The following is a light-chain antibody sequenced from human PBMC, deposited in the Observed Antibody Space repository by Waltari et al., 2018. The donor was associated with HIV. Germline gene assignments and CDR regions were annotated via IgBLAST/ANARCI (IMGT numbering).Light chain of an antibody. J-gene: IGKJ1*01. Sequence: IVLTQTTATLSLSPRERATLSCRASQSVISYLAWYPQKPGQAPRLLIYDASNRATGIPARFSGSGSGSDFTLTISSLEPEDFAVYYCQQRSNWPRTFGQGTKVEI. CDR1: QSVISY. CDR2: DAS. V-gene: IGKV3-11*01. CDR3: QQRSNWPRT.